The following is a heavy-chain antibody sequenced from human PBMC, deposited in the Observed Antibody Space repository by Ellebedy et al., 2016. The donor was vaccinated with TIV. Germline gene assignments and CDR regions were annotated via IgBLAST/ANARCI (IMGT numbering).Heavy chain of an antibody. J-gene: IGHJ3*02. Sequence: GSLRLXXTVSGDSVTSRSFYWSWIRQPPGKGLEWIGYIYYTGTTDYNPSLKRRVTISVDTSKNQFSLKLSSVTAADTAIYYCARDASAGNDVKDAFDMWGQGTVVTVSS. CDR2: IYYTGTT. D-gene: IGHD1-1*01. V-gene: IGHV4-61*01. CDR3: ARDASAGNDVKDAFDM. CDR1: GDSVTSRSFY.